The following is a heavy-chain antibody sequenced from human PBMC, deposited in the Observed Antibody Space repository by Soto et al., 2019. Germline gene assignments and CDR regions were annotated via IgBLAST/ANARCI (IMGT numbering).Heavy chain of an antibody. CDR3: ATGKWELPHF. J-gene: IGHJ4*02. D-gene: IGHD1-26*01. V-gene: IGHV1-69*01. Sequence: QVQLVQSGAEVKKPGSSVKVSCKASGGSFSNDPISWVRQAPGQGLEWMGGIIPVIGKPDYAQKYQGRVTIAADESTSTAYMELTNLVSQDTAMYYCATGKWELPHFWGQGSLLTVSS. CDR2: IIPVIGKP. CDR1: GGSFSNDP.